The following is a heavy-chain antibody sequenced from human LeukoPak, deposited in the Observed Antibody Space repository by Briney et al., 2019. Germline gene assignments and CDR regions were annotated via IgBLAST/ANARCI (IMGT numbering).Heavy chain of an antibody. V-gene: IGHV1-8*01. Sequence: ASVKVSCKASGYTFTSYDINWVRQATGQGLEWMGWMNPNSGNTGYAQKFQGRVTMTRNTSISTAYMELSSLRSEDTVVYYCARGSYSSSWFDPWGQGTLVTVSS. D-gene: IGHD6-13*01. CDR2: MNPNSGNT. CDR3: ARGSYSSSWFDP. CDR1: GYTFTSYD. J-gene: IGHJ5*02.